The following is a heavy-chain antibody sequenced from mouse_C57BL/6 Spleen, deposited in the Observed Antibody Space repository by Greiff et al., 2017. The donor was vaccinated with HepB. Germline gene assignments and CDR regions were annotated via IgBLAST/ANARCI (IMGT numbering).Heavy chain of an antibody. J-gene: IGHJ2*01. V-gene: IGHV5-17*01. CDR3: ARPTNSYFDY. CDR1: GFTFSDYG. D-gene: IGHD4-1*01. Sequence: EVMLVESGGGLVKPGGSLKLSCAASGFTFSDYGMHWVRQAPEKGLEWVAYISSGSSTIYYADTVKGRFTISRDNAKNTLCLQMTSLRSEDTAMYYCARPTNSYFDYWGQGTTLTVSS. CDR2: ISSGSSTI.